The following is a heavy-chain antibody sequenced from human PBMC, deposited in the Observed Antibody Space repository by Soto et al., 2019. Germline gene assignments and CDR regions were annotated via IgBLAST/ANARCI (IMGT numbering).Heavy chain of an antibody. CDR3: ARVENWGSRWFDP. CDR1: GGSISSGDYY. CDR2: IYYSGST. D-gene: IGHD7-27*01. V-gene: IGHV4-30-4*01. J-gene: IGHJ5*02. Sequence: NPSETLSLTCTVSGGSISSGDYYWSWISQPPGKGLEWIGYIYYSGSTYYNPSLKSRVTISVDTSKNQFSLKLSSVTAADTAVYYCARVENWGSRWFDPWGQGTLVTVSS.